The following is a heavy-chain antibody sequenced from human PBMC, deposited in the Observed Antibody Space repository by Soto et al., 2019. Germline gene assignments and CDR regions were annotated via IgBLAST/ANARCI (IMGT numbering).Heavy chain of an antibody. CDR1: GGPFSGYY. CDR3: ARGPPRYSSGWYTRGYYYYYYGMDV. V-gene: IGHV4-34*01. CDR2: INHSGST. D-gene: IGHD6-19*01. J-gene: IGHJ6*02. Sequence: SDTLSLTFAVYGGPFSGYYWSWIRQPPGKGLEWIGEINHSGSTNYNPSLKSRVTISVDTSKNQFSLKLSSVTAADTAVHYCARGPPRYSSGWYTRGYYYYYYGMDVWGQGTTVTVS.